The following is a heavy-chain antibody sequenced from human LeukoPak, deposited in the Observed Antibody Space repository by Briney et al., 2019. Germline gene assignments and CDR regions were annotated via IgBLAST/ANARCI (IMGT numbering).Heavy chain of an antibody. Sequence: GGSLRLSCAASGFTFSNYAIHWVRQAPGKGLEWVSIVGGRGVKTYYADSEKGRFTISRDNSKNTVYLQMNSLRAEDTAVYYCAKRGDCSGTCTYDYWGQRTLVTASS. D-gene: IGHD2-2*01. CDR1: GFTFSNYA. CDR3: AKRGDCSGTCTYDY. J-gene: IGHJ4*02. CDR2: VGGRGVKT. V-gene: IGHV3-23*01.